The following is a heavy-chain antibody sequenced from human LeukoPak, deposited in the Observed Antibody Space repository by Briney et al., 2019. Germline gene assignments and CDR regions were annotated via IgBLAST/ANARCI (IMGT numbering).Heavy chain of an antibody. CDR1: GYTSTGYY. CDR2: INPNSGAT. CDR3: ARDLGYCSGGSCRIFDY. J-gene: IGHJ4*02. V-gene: IGHV1-2*07. D-gene: IGHD2-15*01. Sequence: ASGKVSCKASGYTSTGYYLHWVRQAPGQGREWMGWINPNSGATNYARKFQGRGTMTRDTPISAAYRELSSLRSDDAAVYYCARDLGYCSGGSCRIFDYWGQGTLVTVSS.